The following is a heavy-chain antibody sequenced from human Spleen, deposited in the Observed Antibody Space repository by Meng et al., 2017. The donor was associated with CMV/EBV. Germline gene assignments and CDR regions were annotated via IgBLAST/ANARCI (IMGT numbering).Heavy chain of an antibody. D-gene: IGHD2-21*01. CDR2: ISYDGSNK. Sequence: SLKISCAASGFTFSSYAMHWVRQAPGKGLEWVAVISYDGSNKYYADSVKGRFTISRDNSKNTLYLQMNSLRAEDTAVYYCARGIVVVIATQGEYFQHWGQGTLVTVSS. CDR3: ARGIVVVIATQGEYFQH. J-gene: IGHJ1*01. V-gene: IGHV3-30*04. CDR1: GFTFSSYA.